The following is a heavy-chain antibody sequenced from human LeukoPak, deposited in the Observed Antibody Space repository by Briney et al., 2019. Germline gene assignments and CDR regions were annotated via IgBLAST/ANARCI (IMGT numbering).Heavy chain of an antibody. J-gene: IGHJ4*02. V-gene: IGHV1-18*01. CDR2: ISGYNANT. D-gene: IGHD3-9*01. CDR1: GYTFSSYC. Sequence: ASVKVSCKASGYTFSSYCISWVRQAPGQGLEWMGWISGYNANTKYAQKLQGRVTMTTDTSTSTVLMELRSLRADDTAVYYCARDPYDFLTGRYSGSGGDYWGQGTLVTVSS. CDR3: ARDPYDFLTGRYSGSGGDY.